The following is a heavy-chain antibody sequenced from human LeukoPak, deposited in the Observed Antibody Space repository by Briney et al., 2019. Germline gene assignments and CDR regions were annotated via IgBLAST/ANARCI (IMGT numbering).Heavy chain of an antibody. Sequence: ASVKVSFKASGYSFTSYYMRWVRQAPGQGLEWMGIINPSGGSTSYAQKFQGRGTMTRDTSTSTVYMELSSLRSEDTAVYYCASGIGRLTVTYYAFDIWGQGTMVTVSS. CDR2: INPSGGST. D-gene: IGHD4-17*01. CDR3: ASGIGRLTVTYYAFDI. CDR1: GYSFTSYY. J-gene: IGHJ3*02. V-gene: IGHV1-46*01.